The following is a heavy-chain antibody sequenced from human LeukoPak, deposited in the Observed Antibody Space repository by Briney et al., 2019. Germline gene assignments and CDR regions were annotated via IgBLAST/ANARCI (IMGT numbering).Heavy chain of an antibody. CDR1: GFTFSSYA. CDR3: AKDRDDYVWGSYLGAFDI. D-gene: IGHD3-16*01. CDR2: ISGSGGST. V-gene: IGHV3-23*01. J-gene: IGHJ3*02. Sequence: GGSLRLSCAASGFTFSSYAMSWVRQAPGKGLEWVSLISGSGGSTYYADSVKGRFTISRDSSKNTLYLQMNSLRAEDTAVFYCAKDRDDYVWGSYLGAFDIWGQGTMVTVSS.